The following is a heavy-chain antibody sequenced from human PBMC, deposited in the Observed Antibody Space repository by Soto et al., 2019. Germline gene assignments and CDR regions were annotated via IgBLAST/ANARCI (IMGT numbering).Heavy chain of an antibody. CDR2: IYYSGTT. J-gene: IGHJ3*02. CDR3: ARGRGGTYDAFDI. D-gene: IGHD1-26*01. Sequence: SETLSLTCTVSAGSISTYFWSWIRQPPGKGLEWIGYIYYSGTTNYNPSLRSRVTILLDTSKNQFSLRLSSVTAADTAVYYCARGRGGTYDAFDIWGQGTLVTVSS. V-gene: IGHV4-59*01. CDR1: AGSISTYF.